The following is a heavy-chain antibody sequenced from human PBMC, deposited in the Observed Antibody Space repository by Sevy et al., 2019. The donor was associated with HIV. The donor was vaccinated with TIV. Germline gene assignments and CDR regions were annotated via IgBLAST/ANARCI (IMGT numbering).Heavy chain of an antibody. D-gene: IGHD5-18*01. V-gene: IGHV3-7*01. CDR3: VREGLGGFSYSLDC. CDR1: GFTFSTYW. Sequence: GGSWSPSVAPSGFTFSTYWLSWVRQAPGRGRGWVATLKEDGSEKSNVDSVKGRFTISRDNAKNSLYLQMNSLRVDDTALYYCVREGLGGFSYSLDCWGQGTLVTVSS. J-gene: IGHJ4*02. CDR2: LKEDGSEK.